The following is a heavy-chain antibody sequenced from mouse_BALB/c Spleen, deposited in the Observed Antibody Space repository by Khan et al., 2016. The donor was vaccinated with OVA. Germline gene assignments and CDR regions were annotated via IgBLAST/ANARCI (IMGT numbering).Heavy chain of an antibody. D-gene: IGHD1-1*01. CDR1: GYSITSDYA. CDR3: ARVYGGDCDY. V-gene: IGHV3-2*02. J-gene: IGHJ2*01. Sequence: VQLKESGPGLVKPSQSLSLTCTVTGYSITSDYAWNWIRQFPGNKLEWMGFIRYSGNTNYNPSLKSRISITRATSKNQFFLQLNSVTTEDTATXYSARVYGGDCDYWGQGTTLTVSS. CDR2: IRYSGNT.